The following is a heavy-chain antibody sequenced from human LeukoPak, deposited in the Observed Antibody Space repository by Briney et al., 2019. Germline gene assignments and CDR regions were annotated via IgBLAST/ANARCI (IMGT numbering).Heavy chain of an antibody. CDR2: IYYSGST. CDR1: GGSISSSSYY. CDR3: ARASGWYAGDY. D-gene: IGHD6-19*01. Sequence: SETLFLTRTVSGGSISSSSYYWGWIRQPPGKGLEWIGSIYYSGSTYYNPSLKSRVTISVDTSKNQFSLKLSSVTAADTAVYYCARASGWYAGDYWGQGTLVTVSP. J-gene: IGHJ4*02. V-gene: IGHV4-39*07.